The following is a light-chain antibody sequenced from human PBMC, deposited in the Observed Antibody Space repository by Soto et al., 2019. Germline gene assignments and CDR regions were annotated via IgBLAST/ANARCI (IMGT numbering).Light chain of an antibody. CDR2: VAS. J-gene: IGKJ5*01. CDR1: QGISSD. CDR3: QQLNSYPRAT. Sequence: DIQLTQSPSFLSASVGDRVTITCRASQGISSDLAWYQQKPGKAPKLLIYVASTLQTGVPSRFSGSGSGTEFTLTISCLQPEYFATYYCQQLNSYPRATFGQGTRLEIK. V-gene: IGKV1-9*01.